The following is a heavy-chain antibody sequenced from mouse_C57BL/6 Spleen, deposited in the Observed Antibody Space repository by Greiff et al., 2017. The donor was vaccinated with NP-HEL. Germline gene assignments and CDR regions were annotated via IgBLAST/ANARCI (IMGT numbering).Heavy chain of an antibody. J-gene: IGHJ2*01. CDR2: IDPENGDT. V-gene: IGHV14-4*01. CDR3: TTPYGYDY. Sequence: DVKLVESGAELVRPGASVKLSCTASGFNIKDDYMHWVKQRPEQGLEWIGWIDPENGDTEYASKFQGKATITADTSSNTAYLQLSSLTSEDTAVYYCTTPYGYDYWGQGTTLTVSS. D-gene: IGHD2-2*01. CDR1: GFNIKDDY.